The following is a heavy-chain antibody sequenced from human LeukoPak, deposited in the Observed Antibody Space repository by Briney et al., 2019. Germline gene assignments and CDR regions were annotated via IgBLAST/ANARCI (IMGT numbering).Heavy chain of an antibody. CDR1: GFTIDDYA. CDR2: ISWNSGSI. J-gene: IGHJ4*02. V-gene: IGHV3-9*03. D-gene: IGHD5-12*01. CDR3: AKDIADSGYDSGGFDY. Sequence: GGSLRLSCAASGFTIDDYAMHWVRQAPGKGLEWVSGISWNSGSIGYADSVKGRFTISRDNAKNSLYLQMNSLRAEDMALYYCAKDIADSGYDSGGFDYWGQGTLVTVSS.